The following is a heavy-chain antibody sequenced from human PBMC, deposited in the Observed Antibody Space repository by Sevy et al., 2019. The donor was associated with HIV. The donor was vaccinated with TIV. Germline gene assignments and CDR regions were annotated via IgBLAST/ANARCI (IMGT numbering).Heavy chain of an antibody. Sequence: GGSLRLSCAASGFTFSIIYMNWVRQSPGKGLEWVGRMKSKTDGGTTDYAAPVKDRFTMSRDDSKNTLYLQMNSLKADDTAVYYCTTLVFPNWGSEAFDIWGQGTMVTVSS. CDR3: TTLVFPNWGSEAFDI. J-gene: IGHJ3*02. V-gene: IGHV3-15*01. D-gene: IGHD2-21*01. CDR1: GFTFSIIY. CDR2: MKSKTDGGTT.